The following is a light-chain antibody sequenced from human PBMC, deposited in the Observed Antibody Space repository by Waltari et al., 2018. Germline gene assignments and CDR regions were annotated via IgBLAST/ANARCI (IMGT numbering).Light chain of an antibody. CDR1: HSVSSNN. CDR2: AAS. Sequence: EIVLTQYTGTLSLYTGDRATLSCRASHSVSSNNLAWYQQKPGQAPRLLIYAASSRATGITDRFSGSGSGTDFTLTISRVEPEDFAVYYCQQYANSPRTFGQGTKVEIK. CDR3: QQYANSPRT. V-gene: IGKV3-20*01. J-gene: IGKJ1*01.